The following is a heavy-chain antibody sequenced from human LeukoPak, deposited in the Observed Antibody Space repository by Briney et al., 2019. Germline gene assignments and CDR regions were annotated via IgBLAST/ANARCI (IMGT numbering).Heavy chain of an antibody. CDR3: ARDRGYSYGLAY. J-gene: IGHJ4*02. CDR2: IYSGGST. V-gene: IGHV3-53*01. CDR1: GFTVSSNY. Sequence: GGSLRLSCAASGFTVSSNYMSWVRQAPGKGPEWVSVIYSGGSTYYADSVKGRFTISRDNSKNTLYLQMNSLRAEDTAVYYCARDRGYSYGLAYWGQGTLVTVSS. D-gene: IGHD5-18*01.